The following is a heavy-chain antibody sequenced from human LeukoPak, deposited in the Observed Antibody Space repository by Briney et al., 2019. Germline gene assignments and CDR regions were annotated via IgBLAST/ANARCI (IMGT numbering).Heavy chain of an antibody. V-gene: IGHV3-23*01. D-gene: IGHD5-18*01. Sequence: PGGSLRLSCAASGFTFSTYAMNWVRQAPGKGLEWVSFISGSAGSTYYADSVKGRFTISRDNSRNALYLQMNSLRAEDTAVYYCATRLSHETTAPRCWGQGTLVTVSS. CDR2: ISGSAGST. CDR3: ATRLSHETTAPRC. J-gene: IGHJ4*02. CDR1: GFTFSTYA.